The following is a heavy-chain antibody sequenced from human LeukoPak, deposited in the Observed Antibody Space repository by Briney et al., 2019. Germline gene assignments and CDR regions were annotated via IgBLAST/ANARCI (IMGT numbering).Heavy chain of an antibody. J-gene: IGHJ6*03. V-gene: IGHV1-18*01. CDR1: GYTFTSYG. CDR2: ISAYNGNT. CDR3: AREGIAAADSYYYYYMDV. Sequence: ASVKVSCKASGYTFTSYGISWVRQAPGQGLEWMGWISAYNGNTNYAQKLQGRVTMTTDTSTSTAYMELRGLRSDDTAVYYCAREGIAAADSYYYYYMDVWGKGTTVTVSS. D-gene: IGHD6-13*01.